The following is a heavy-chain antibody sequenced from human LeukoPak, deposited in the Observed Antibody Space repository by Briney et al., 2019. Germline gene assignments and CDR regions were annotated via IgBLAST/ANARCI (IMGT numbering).Heavy chain of an antibody. CDR3: ARDPVDGYSHYDY. CDR2: MKPKSGGI. CDR1: GYTLTDYH. J-gene: IGHJ4*02. D-gene: IGHD5-24*01. Sequence: GASVKVSRKASGYTLTDYHTIWVRQAPGQGLEWMAWMKPKSGGINYAQEFQGRVTVTRDTSISTAYMELSSLTSDDTAIYYCARDPVDGYSHYDYWGQGTLVTVSS. V-gene: IGHV1-2*02.